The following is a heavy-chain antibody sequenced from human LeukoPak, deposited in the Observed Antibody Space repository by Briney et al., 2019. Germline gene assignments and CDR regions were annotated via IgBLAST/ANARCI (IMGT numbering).Heavy chain of an antibody. CDR1: GFTFSSYS. CDR2: ISSSSSYI. Sequence: GGSLRLSCAASGFTFSSYSMKWVRQAPGKGLEWVSSISSSSSYIYYADSVKGRFTISRDNAKNSLYLQMNSLRAEDTAVYYCAVLRSGGSLTYDYWGQGTLVTVSS. J-gene: IGHJ4*02. CDR3: AVLRSGGSLTYDY. V-gene: IGHV3-21*01. D-gene: IGHD2-15*01.